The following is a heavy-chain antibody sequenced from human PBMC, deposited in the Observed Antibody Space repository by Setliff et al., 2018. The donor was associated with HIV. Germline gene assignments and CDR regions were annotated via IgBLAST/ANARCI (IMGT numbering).Heavy chain of an antibody. Sequence: PGESLKISCKGSGYSFTSYWIGWVRQMPGKGLEWMGIIYPGDSDTRYSPSFQGQVTISADKSISTAYLQWSSLKASDTAMYYCARDYFKEQWLVQAFDIWGQGTVVTVSS. CDR1: GYSFTSYW. D-gene: IGHD6-19*01. V-gene: IGHV5-51*01. CDR3: ARDYFKEQWLVQAFDI. J-gene: IGHJ3*02. CDR2: IYPGDSDT.